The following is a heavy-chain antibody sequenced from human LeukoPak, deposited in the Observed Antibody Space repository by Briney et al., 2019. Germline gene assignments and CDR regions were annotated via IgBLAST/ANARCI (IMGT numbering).Heavy chain of an antibody. Sequence: GGSLRLSCAASGFTFSSYAMSWVLQAPGKGLEWVSAISGSGGSTYYADSVKGRFTISRDNSKNTLYLQMNSLRAEDTAVYYCAKDRGSSWLNWFDPWGQGTLVTVSS. J-gene: IGHJ5*02. CDR3: AKDRGSSWLNWFDP. CDR1: GFTFSSYA. V-gene: IGHV3-23*01. D-gene: IGHD6-13*01. CDR2: ISGSGGST.